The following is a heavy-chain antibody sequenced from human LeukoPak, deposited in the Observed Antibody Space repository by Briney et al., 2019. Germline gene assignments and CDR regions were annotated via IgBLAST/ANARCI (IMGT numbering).Heavy chain of an antibody. CDR2: VYTSGST. CDR1: GGSISSYY. D-gene: IGHD6-19*01. CDR3: ARAAVAGRYYYYGMDV. V-gene: IGHV4-4*07. Sequence: TLSLTCTVSGGSISSYYWSWIRQPAGKGLEWIVRVYTSGSTNYNPSLKSRVTMSVDTSKNQFSLKLSSVTAADTAVYYCARAAVAGRYYYYGMDVWGQRTRVTVSS. J-gene: IGHJ6*02.